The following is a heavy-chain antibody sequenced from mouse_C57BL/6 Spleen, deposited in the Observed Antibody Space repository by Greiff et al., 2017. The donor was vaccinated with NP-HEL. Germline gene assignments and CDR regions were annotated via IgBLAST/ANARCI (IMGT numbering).Heavy chain of an antibody. Sequence: VQLQQSGAELVKPGASVKISCKASGYAFSSYWMNWVKQRPGKGLEWIGQIYPGDGDTNYNQKFKGKSTLTVDKSSSTAYMQLSSLTSEDSAVYYCARSYYYGSSYRFAYWGQGTLVTVSA. CDR2: IYPGDGDT. D-gene: IGHD1-1*01. J-gene: IGHJ3*01. CDR3: ARSYYYGSSYRFAY. V-gene: IGHV1-80*01. CDR1: GYAFSSYW.